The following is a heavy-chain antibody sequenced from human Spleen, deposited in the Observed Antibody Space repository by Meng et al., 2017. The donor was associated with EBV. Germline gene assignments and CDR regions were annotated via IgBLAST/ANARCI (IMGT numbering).Heavy chain of an antibody. CDR1: IGSFSDNY. V-gene: IGHV4-34*02. J-gene: IGHJ4*02. Sequence: VQLTQWGAVLFMPSETRSLTCAVYIGSFSDNYWSWIRQPPGKGLEWIGEINHSGSTNYNPSLKSRITISIDTSRNQFSLRLSSVTAADTAIYYCARGVRWLRSNFDYWGQGTLVTVSS. CDR3: ARGVRWLRSNFDY. CDR2: INHSGST. D-gene: IGHD4-23*01.